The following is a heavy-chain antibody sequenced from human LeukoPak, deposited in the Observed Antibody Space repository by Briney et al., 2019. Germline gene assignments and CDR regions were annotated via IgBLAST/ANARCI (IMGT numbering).Heavy chain of an antibody. CDR2: IKEDGTGK. Sequence: GGSLRLSCAASGFTFSDYAMNWVRQAPGKGLEWLANIKEDGTGKNHVDSVKGRFTISRDNAKNTLYLQMNGLRAEDTAVYYCAREIPQQLVAMDVWGQGTTVTVSS. D-gene: IGHD6-13*01. V-gene: IGHV3-7*03. CDR3: AREIPQQLVAMDV. J-gene: IGHJ6*02. CDR1: GFTFSDYA.